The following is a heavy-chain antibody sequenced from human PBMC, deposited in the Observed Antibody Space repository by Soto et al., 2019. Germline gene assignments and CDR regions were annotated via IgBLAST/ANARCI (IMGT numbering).Heavy chain of an antibody. D-gene: IGHD1-26*01. Sequence: SVKVSCKASGYTSTSYYMHWVRQAPGQGLAWMGIINPSGGSTSYAQKFQGSVTMTRDTSTSTVYMELSSLRSDDTAVYYCAREEVKGLWAFDIWGLGTMVTVTS. CDR2: INPSGGST. CDR3: AREEVKGLWAFDI. J-gene: IGHJ3*02. CDR1: GYTSTSYY. V-gene: IGHV1-46*03.